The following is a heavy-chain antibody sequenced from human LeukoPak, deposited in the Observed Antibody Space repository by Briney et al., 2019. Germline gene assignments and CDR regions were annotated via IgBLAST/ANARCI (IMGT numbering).Heavy chain of an antibody. V-gene: IGHV1-69*01. CDR1: GGTFSSYA. CDR2: IIPIFGTA. D-gene: IGHD3/OR15-3a*01. CDR3: ASLGTGYYPFSVDY. Sequence: SVKVSCKASGGTFSSYAISWVRQAPGQGLEWMGGIIPIFGTANYAQKFQGRVTITADESTSTAYMELSSMRSEDTAVYYCASLGTGYYPFSVDYWVQGTLVTVSS. J-gene: IGHJ4*02.